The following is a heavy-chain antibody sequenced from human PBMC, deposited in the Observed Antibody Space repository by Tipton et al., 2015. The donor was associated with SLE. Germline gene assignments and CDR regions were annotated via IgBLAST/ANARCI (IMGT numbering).Heavy chain of an antibody. Sequence: TLSLTCTVSGGSISSYYWSWIRQPPGKGLEWIGYIYTSGSTNYNPSLKSRVTISVDTSKNQFSLKLSSVTAADTAVYYCARGLSSGLYYFDSWGQGTLVTVSS. J-gene: IGHJ4*02. CDR1: GGSISSYY. CDR3: ARGLSSGLYYFDS. V-gene: IGHV4-4*09. D-gene: IGHD6-19*01. CDR2: IYTSGST.